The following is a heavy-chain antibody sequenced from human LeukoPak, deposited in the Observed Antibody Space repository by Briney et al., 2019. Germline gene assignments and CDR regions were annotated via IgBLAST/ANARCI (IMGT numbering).Heavy chain of an antibody. CDR3: ARQGIVGAALIDY. J-gene: IGHJ4*02. CDR1: GGSFSGYY. D-gene: IGHD1-26*01. V-gene: IGHV4-34*01. Sequence: SETLSLTCAAYGGSFSGYYWSWIRQPPGKGLEWIGSIYYSGSTYYNPSLKSRVTISVDTSKNQFSLKLSSVTAADTAVYYCARQGIVGAALIDYWGQGTLVTVSS. CDR2: IYYSGST.